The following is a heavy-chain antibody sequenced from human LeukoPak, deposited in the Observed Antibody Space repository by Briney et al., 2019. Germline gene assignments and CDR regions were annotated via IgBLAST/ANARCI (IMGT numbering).Heavy chain of an antibody. CDR2: INPNSGGT. Sequence: ASVKVSCKASGYTFTGYYMHWVRQAPGQGLEWMGRINPNSGGTNYAQKFQGRVTMTRDTSISTAYMELSRLRSDDTAVYYCARNYYYDSSGYYAFDIWGQGTKVTVSS. CDR3: ARNYYYDSSGYYAFDI. V-gene: IGHV1-2*06. D-gene: IGHD3-22*01. J-gene: IGHJ3*02. CDR1: GYTFTGYY.